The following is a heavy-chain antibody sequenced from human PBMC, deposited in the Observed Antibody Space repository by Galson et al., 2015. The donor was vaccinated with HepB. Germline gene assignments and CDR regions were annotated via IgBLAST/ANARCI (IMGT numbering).Heavy chain of an antibody. J-gene: IGHJ4*02. Sequence: SLRLSCAASGFTFSSYGMHWVRQAPGKGLEWVAVISYDGSNKYYADSVKGRFTISRDNSKNTLYLQMNSLRAEDTAVYYCAKDELGYCSGGSCYPGYWGQGTLVTVSS. D-gene: IGHD2-15*01. CDR2: ISYDGSNK. CDR3: AKDELGYCSGGSCYPGY. CDR1: GFTFSSYG. V-gene: IGHV3-30*18.